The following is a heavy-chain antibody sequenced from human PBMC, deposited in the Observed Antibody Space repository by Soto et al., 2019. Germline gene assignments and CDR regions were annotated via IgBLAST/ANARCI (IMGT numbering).Heavy chain of an antibody. CDR1: GFTFSSYS. Sequence: GGSLRLSCAASGFTFSSYSMNWVRQAPGKGLEWVSSISSSSSYIYYADSVKGRFTISRDNAKNSLYLQMNSLRAEDTAVYYCARESHYCSSTSCYNWFDPWGQGTLVTVS. CDR3: ARESHYCSSTSCYNWFDP. D-gene: IGHD2-2*01. V-gene: IGHV3-21*01. CDR2: ISSSSSYI. J-gene: IGHJ5*02.